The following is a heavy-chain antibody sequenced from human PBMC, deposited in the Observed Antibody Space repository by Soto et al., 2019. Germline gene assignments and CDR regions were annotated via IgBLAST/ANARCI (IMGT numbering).Heavy chain of an antibody. CDR2: INPNSGGT. CDR1: GYTFTGYY. J-gene: IGHJ3*02. Sequence: ASVNVSCKASGYTFTGYYMHWVRQAPGQGLELMGWINPNSGGTNYAQKFQGRVTMTRXXXXXXAXMXLXXXXSDXTAVYYCARVEDSRQVHDAFDIWGQGTLVTVSS. CDR3: ARVEDSRQVHDAFDI. V-gene: IGHV1-2*02. D-gene: IGHD2-15*01.